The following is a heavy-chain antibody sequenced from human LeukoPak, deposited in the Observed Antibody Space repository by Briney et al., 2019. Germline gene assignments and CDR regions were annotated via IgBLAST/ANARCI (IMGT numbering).Heavy chain of an antibody. Sequence: GGSLRLSCAASGFTVSSHYMSWVRQAPGKGLEWVSVIYSGGSTYYADSVKGRFTISRDNSKNTLYLQMNSLRAEDTAVYYCARDGGGNPHSTFSFDYWGQGTLVTVSS. J-gene: IGHJ4*02. CDR1: GFTVSSHY. V-gene: IGHV3-53*01. CDR3: ARDGGGNPHSTFSFDY. D-gene: IGHD2-15*01. CDR2: IYSGGST.